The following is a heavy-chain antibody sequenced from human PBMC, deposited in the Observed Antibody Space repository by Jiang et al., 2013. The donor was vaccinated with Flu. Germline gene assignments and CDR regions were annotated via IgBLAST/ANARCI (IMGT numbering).Heavy chain of an antibody. CDR3: ARGPSIAGYFYHYLDV. J-gene: IGHJ6*03. CDR2: IYGGGRT. Sequence: LRLSCAVSGFTVSSTYMSWVRQPPGKGLEWVAVIYGGGRTFYADSVKGRFTISRDNSKNTLYLQLNSLRAEDTAVYYCARGPSIAGYFYHYLDVWGKGTTVSVCS. V-gene: IGHV3-53*01. D-gene: IGHD6-6*01. CDR1: GFTVSSTY.